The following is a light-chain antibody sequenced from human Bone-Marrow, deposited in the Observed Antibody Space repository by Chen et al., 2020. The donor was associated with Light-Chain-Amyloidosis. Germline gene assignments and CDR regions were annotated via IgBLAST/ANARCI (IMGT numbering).Light chain of an antibody. V-gene: IGLV1-44*01. CDR3: ATWDDSLNGVM. CDR1: NSNIGNNA. J-gene: IGLJ3*02. Sequence: QSVLTQPPSVSGTPGQRVTISCSGSNSNIGNNAVNWYQQQYPVTAPKLLIYRNKQRPSGVPDRFAGSMSGTSASLAISGLQPEDEAEYYCATWDDSLNGVMFGGGTKLTVL. CDR2: RNK.